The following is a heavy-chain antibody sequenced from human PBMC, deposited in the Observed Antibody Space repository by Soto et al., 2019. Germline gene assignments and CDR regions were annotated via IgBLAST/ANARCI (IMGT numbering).Heavy chain of an antibody. J-gene: IGHJ3*02. CDR3: ARVGLTTGDAFDI. V-gene: IGHV1-69*02. CDR1: GGTFSSYT. CDR2: IIPILGIA. D-gene: IGHD4-17*01. Sequence: ASVKVSCKASGGTFSSYTISWVRQAPGQGLEWMGRIIPILGIANYAQKFQGRVTITADKSTSTAYMELSSLRSEDTAVYYCARVGLTTGDAFDIWGQGTMVTV.